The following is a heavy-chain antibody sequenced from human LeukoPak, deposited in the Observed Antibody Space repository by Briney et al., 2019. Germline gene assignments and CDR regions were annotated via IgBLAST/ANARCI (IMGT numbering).Heavy chain of an antibody. CDR3: ARDAIAVAGNDY. V-gene: IGHV3-48*04. CDR2: ISSSGSTI. J-gene: IGHJ4*02. Sequence: GGSLRLSCAASGFTFSSYGMSWVRQAPGKGLEWVSYISSSGSTIYYADSVKGRFTISRDNAKNSLYLQMNSLRAEDTAVYYCARDAIAVAGNDYWGQGTLVTVSS. CDR1: GFTFSSYG. D-gene: IGHD6-19*01.